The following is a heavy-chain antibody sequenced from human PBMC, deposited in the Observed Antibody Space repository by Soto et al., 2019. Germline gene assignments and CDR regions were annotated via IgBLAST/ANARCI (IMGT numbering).Heavy chain of an antibody. V-gene: IGHV3-23*01. J-gene: IGHJ4*02. CDR1: GFSFSNYA. D-gene: IGHD6-19*01. CDR2: ISGSGVST. CDR3: AKRGRGAVAFDY. Sequence: EVQLLESGGGLVQPGGSLRLSCAASGFSFSNYAISWVRQAPGKGLEWVSSISGSGVSTYYADSVKGRFTFSRDNSKNTLYLQMNSLGAEDTAVYYCAKRGRGAVAFDYWGQGTLVTVSS.